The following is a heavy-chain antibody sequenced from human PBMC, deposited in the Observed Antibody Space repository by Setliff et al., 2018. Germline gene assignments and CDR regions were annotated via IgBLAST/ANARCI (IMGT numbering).Heavy chain of an antibody. CDR3: AGLYYYGSGSYPAPIDY. D-gene: IGHD3-10*01. CDR1: GGSISSSSYY. V-gene: IGHV4-39*01. J-gene: IGHJ4*02. CDR2: IYYSGST. Sequence: PSETLSLTCTVSGGSISSSSYYWGWIRQPPGKGLEWIGSIYYSGSTYYNPSLKGRVTISVDMSKNQFSLKLSSVTAADTAVYYCAGLYYYGSGSYPAPIDYWGQGTLVTVSS.